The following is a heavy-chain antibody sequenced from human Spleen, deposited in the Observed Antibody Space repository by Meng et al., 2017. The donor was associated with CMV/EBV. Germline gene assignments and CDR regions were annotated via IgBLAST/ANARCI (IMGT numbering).Heavy chain of an antibody. CDR1: GGSISSGGYY. D-gene: IGHD2-2*02. Sequence: SETLSLTCTVSGGSISSGGYYWHWISQHPGKGLEWIGYIYSSGSTYYNPSLKSRVTISIDTSKNQILLRLSSVTAADTAVYHCARDFEYCSGTSCYRTVDYWGQGTLVTVSS. V-gene: IGHV4-31*03. CDR3: ARDFEYCSGTSCYRTVDY. J-gene: IGHJ4*02. CDR2: IYSSGST.